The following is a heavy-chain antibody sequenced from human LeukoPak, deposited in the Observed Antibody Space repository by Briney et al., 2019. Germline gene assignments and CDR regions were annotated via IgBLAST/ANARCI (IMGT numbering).Heavy chain of an antibody. J-gene: IGHJ5*02. CDR3: ARDSCSSTSCYTEFRDLFDP. CDR2: INSDGSST. CDR1: GFTFSSYW. V-gene: IGHV3-74*01. D-gene: IGHD2-2*02. Sequence: QSGGSLRLSCAASGFTFSSYWMHWVRQAPGKGLVWVSRINSDGSSTSYADSVKGRFTISRDNAKNTLYLQMNSLRAEDTAVYYCARDSCSSTSCYTEFRDLFDPWGQGTLVTASS.